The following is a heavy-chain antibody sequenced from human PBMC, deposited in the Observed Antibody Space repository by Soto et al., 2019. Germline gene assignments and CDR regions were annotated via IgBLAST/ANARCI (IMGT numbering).Heavy chain of an antibody. CDR1: GYTFTGDY. CDR3: ARDYNGDYDY. V-gene: IGHV1-2*02. CDR2: INPNSGGT. Sequence: EASVKGSWKAAGYTFTGDYMHWVRQAPGQGLEWMGWINPNSGGTNYAQKFQGRVTMTRDTSISTAYMELSRLRSDDTAVYYCARDYNGDYDYWGQGTLVTVSS. J-gene: IGHJ4*02. D-gene: IGHD4-17*01.